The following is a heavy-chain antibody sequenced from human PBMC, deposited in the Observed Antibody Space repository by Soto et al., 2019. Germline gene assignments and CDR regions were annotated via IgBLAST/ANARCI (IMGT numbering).Heavy chain of an antibody. Sequence: QVQLVQSGPEVKKPGGSVKVPCKASGNIFPSYGISWVRQAPGQGLEWMGWINSYNGVTNYAQSLQGRVTLTTDSSTSTAYMEVRSLRSDDTAVYYCATDRGGYGTFDYWGQGTLVTVSS. CDR3: ATDRGGYGTFDY. CDR2: INSYNGVT. J-gene: IGHJ4*02. V-gene: IGHV1-18*01. D-gene: IGHD5-12*01. CDR1: GNIFPSYG.